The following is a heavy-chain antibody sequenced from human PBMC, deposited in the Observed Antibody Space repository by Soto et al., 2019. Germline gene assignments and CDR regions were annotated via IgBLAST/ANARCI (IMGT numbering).Heavy chain of an antibody. CDR1: GFTFSNYA. CDR2: ISTNGGST. J-gene: IGHJ4*02. CDR3: VKGEYYYDSSGYYPFDY. D-gene: IGHD3-22*01. Sequence: GGSLRLSCSASGFTFSNYAIHWVRQAPGKGLEYVSSISTNGGSTHYADSVKGRFTISRDNSKNTQYLQMSSLRADDTAVYYCVKGEYYYDSSGYYPFDYWGQGTLVTVSS. V-gene: IGHV3-64D*06.